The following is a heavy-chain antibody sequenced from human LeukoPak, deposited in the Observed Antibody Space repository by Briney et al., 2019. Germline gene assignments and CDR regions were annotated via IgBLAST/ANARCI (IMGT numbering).Heavy chain of an antibody. CDR3: ARSTTVTTPFDY. CDR2: ISAYNGNT. V-gene: IGHV1-18*01. D-gene: IGHD4-17*01. J-gene: IGHJ4*02. Sequence: ASVKVSCKASGYTFTSYGISWVRQAPGQGLEWMGWISAYNGNTNYAQKLQGRVTMTTDTSTSTAYMELRSLRSGDTAVYYCARSTTVTTPFDYWGQGTLVTVSS. CDR1: GYTFTSYG.